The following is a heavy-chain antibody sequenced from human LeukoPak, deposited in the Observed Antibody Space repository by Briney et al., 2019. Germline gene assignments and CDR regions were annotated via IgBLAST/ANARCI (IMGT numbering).Heavy chain of an antibody. CDR2: IDWDDDK. V-gene: IGHV2-70*11. CDR3: ARSYYYILTGYSTDY. Sequence: RESVPALVKPTQTLTLTCTFSGFSLSTSGMCVSWIRQPPGKALEWLARIDWDDDKYYSTSLKTRLTISKDTSKNQVVLTMTNMDPVDTATYYCARSYYYILTGYSTDYGGQGTLVTVSS. CDR1: GFSLSTSGMC. D-gene: IGHD3-9*01. J-gene: IGHJ4*02.